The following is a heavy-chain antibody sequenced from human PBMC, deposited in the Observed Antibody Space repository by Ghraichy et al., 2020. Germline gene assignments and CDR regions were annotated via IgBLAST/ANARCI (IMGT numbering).Heavy chain of an antibody. CDR1: GFTLSSYA. CDR3: VKVGGYGDTRNYYYYYYMDV. CDR2: ISSNGGST. V-gene: IGHV3-64D*09. Sequence: GGSLRLSCSASGFTLSSYAMHWVRQAPGKGLEYVSAISSNGGSTYYADSVKGRFTISRDNSKNTLYLQMSSLRAEDTAVYYCVKVGGYGDTRNYYYYYYMDVWGKGTTVTVSS. D-gene: IGHD4-17*01. J-gene: IGHJ6*03.